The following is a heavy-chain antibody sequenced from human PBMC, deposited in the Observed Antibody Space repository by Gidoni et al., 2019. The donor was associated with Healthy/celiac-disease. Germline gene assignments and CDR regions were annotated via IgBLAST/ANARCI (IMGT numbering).Heavy chain of an antibody. CDR2: FDPEDGET. CDR3: ATVVAAAALNWFDP. V-gene: IGHV1-24*01. CDR1: GYTLTELS. J-gene: IGHJ5*02. D-gene: IGHD6-13*01. Sequence: QVQLVQSGAEVKKPGASVQVSCKVSGYTLTELSMPWVRQAPGKGLEWMGGFDPEDGETIYAQKFQGRVTMTEDTSTDTAYMELSSLRSEDTAVYYCATVVAAAALNWFDPWGQGTLVTVSS.